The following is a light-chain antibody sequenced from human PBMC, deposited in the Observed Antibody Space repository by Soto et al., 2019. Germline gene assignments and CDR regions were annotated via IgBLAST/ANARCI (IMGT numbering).Light chain of an antibody. CDR1: QSVSSN. CDR2: GAS. V-gene: IGKV3-15*01. J-gene: IGKJ4*01. CDR3: QQYNNWPLLT. Sequence: EIVMTQSPATLSVSPGERATLSCRASQSVSSNLAWYQQKPGQAPRLLIYGASTRATGIPARFSGRGSGTEFTLTISSLQSEDFAVYYCQQYNNWPLLTLGGGTKVEIK.